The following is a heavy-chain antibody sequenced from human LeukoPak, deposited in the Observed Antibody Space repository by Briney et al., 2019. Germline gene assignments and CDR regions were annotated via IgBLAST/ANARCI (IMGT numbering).Heavy chain of an antibody. V-gene: IGHV1-2*02. CDR2: INPNSGGS. CDR3: VRAIVQSSSTPRTDY. CDR1: GYTFTDYF. Sequence: ASVKVSCKGSGYTFTDYFVHWVRQAPGQGLKWMGWINPNSGGSNYAQNFQGRVTMTRDTSISTAYMELNRLISDDTGVYYCVRAIVQSSSTPRTDYWGQGTLVTVSS. D-gene: IGHD6-6*01. J-gene: IGHJ4*02.